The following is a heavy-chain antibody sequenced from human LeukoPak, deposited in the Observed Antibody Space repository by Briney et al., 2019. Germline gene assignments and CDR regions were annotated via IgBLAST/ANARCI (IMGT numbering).Heavy chain of an antibody. J-gene: IGHJ6*03. CDR1: GGSISSSSYY. V-gene: IGHV4-61*02. D-gene: IGHD2-2*01. CDR2: VYSSGTT. Sequence: SETLSLTCTVSGGSISSSSYYWSWIRQPAGKGLEWIGRVYSSGTTNYNPSLKSRFTISLNASKNQFSLTLGSVTAADTAVYYCAREVRQLPSYYYYMDVWGKGTTVTISS. CDR3: AREVRQLPSYYYYMDV.